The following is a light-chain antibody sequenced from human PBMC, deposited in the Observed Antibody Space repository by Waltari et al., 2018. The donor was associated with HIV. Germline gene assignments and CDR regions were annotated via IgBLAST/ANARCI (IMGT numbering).Light chain of an antibody. Sequence: EIVLTQSPGTLSLSPGERATLSCRASQSISNRYLAWYQQKPGQAPRLLIYGASSRVTGIPDRFSGSGSGTDFTLTISRLEPEDPAVYYCQQYGSSPRTFGQGTKLEIK. CDR1: QSISNRY. CDR2: GAS. J-gene: IGKJ2*01. CDR3: QQYGSSPRT. V-gene: IGKV3-20*01.